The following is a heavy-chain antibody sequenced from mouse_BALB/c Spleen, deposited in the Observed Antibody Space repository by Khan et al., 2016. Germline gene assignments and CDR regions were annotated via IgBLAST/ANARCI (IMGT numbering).Heavy chain of an antibody. CDR1: GFNIKDTY. Sequence: VQLKQSGAELVKPGASVKLSCTASGFNIKDTYMHWVKQRPEQGLEWIGRIDPANGNTKYDPKFQGKATITADTSSNTAYLQLSSLTSEDTAVYYCARSDNYEAWFAYWGQETLATVSA. J-gene: IGHJ3*01. V-gene: IGHV14-3*02. CDR2: IDPANGNT. CDR3: ARSDNYEAWFAY. D-gene: IGHD1-3*01.